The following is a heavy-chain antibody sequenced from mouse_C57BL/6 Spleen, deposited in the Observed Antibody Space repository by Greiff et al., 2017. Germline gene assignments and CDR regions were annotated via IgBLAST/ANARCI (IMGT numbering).Heavy chain of an antibody. CDR2: IFPGSGST. V-gene: IGHV1-75*01. J-gene: IGHJ2*01. CDR3: ARSGATVAQYYFDY. CDR1: GYTFTDYY. Sequence: QVQLQQPGPELVKPGASVKISCKASGYTFTDYYINWVKQRPGQGLEWIGWIFPGSGSTYYNEKFKGKATLTVDKSSSTAYMLLSSLTSEDSAVYFCARSGATVAQYYFDYWGQGTTLTVSS. D-gene: IGHD1-1*01.